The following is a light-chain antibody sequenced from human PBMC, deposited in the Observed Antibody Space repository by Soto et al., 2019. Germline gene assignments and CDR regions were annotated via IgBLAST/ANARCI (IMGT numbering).Light chain of an antibody. CDR1: QSISSY. CDR3: QQSYSTLWT. CDR2: AAS. Sequence: DVHMTQSASSLSASVGDRVTITCRASQSISSYLNWYQQKPGKAPKLLIYAASSLQSGVPSRFSGSGSGTDFTLTISSLQPEDFAPYYCQQSYSTLWTFGQGTKVDIK. J-gene: IGKJ1*01. V-gene: IGKV1-39*01.